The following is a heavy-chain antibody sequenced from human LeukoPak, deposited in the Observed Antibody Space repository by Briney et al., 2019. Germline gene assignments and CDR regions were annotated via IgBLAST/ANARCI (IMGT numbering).Heavy chain of an antibody. J-gene: IGHJ4*02. CDR3: ARSSVYRSSWLIDY. Sequence: SETLSLTCTVSGGSISSSSYYWGWIRQPPGKGLEWIGSIYYSGSTNYNPSLKSRVTMSVDTSKNQFSLKLTSVTAADTAVYYCARSSVYRSSWLIDYWGQGTLVTVSS. CDR2: IYYSGST. D-gene: IGHD6-13*01. CDR1: GGSISSSSYY. V-gene: IGHV4-39*07.